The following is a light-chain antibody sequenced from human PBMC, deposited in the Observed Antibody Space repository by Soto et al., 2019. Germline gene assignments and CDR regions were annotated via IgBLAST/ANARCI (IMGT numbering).Light chain of an antibody. V-gene: IGLV3-1*01. CDR2: QDN. CDR3: QAWDSNTVV. Sequence: SYELTQPPSVSVSAGQTARITCSGDRLGDKYACWHQQRPGQSPVLVMYQDNKRPSGIPERFSGPNSGNTATLTISGTQAMDEADYYCQAWDSNTVVFGGGTKVTVL. CDR1: RLGDKY. J-gene: IGLJ2*01.